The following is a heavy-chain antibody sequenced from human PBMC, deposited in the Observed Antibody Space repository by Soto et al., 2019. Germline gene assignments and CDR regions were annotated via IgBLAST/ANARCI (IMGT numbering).Heavy chain of an antibody. V-gene: IGHV1-69*06. J-gene: IGHJ6*02. Sequence: ASVKVSCKASGGTFSSYAISWVRQAPGQGLEWMGGIIPIFGTANYAQKFQGRVTITADKSTSTAYMELSSLRSEDTAVYYCAREGTMIVAGAVRYYYYYGLDVWGQGTTVTVSS. CDR3: AREGTMIVAGAVRYYYYYGLDV. D-gene: IGHD3-22*01. CDR1: GGTFSSYA. CDR2: IIPIFGTA.